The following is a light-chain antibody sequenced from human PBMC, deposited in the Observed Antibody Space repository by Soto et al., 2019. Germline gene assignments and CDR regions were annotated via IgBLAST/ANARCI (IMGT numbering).Light chain of an antibody. Sequence: EIGLTQSPGTLSLSPGERATLSFRASQSVSSSYLAWYQQTPGQAPRLLIYDASTRATGIPARFSGSGSGTEFTLTISSLQSEDFAVYYCQQYNNWPPWTFGQGTKVDI. CDR3: QQYNNWPPWT. V-gene: IGKV3-15*01. J-gene: IGKJ1*01. CDR2: DAS. CDR1: QSVSSSY.